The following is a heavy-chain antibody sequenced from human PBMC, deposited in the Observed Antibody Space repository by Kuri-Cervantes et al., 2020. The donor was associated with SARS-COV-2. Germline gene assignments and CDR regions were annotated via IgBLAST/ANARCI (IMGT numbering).Heavy chain of an antibody. V-gene: IGHV4-59*12. CDR3: ARGSSPTALIDY. J-gene: IGHJ4*02. CDR2: IYYSGST. D-gene: IGHD6-13*01. CDR1: GGSISSYY. Sequence: ESLKISCTVSGGSISSYYWSWIRQPPGKGLEWIGYIYYSGSTNYNPSLKSRVTISVDTSKSQFSLKLSSVTAADTAVYYCARGSSPTALIDYWGQGTLVTVSS.